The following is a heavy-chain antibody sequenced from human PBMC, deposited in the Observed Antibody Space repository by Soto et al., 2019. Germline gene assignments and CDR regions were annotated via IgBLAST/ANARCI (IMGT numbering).Heavy chain of an antibody. V-gene: IGHV3-66*01. D-gene: IGHD2-15*01. CDR2: IQRGGRT. CDR3: ARDEVLFDGGRCYGVNLDF. Sequence: EVHLVESGGGLVQPGGSLRLSCAASGFTVSSKYMHWVRQAPGKGLEWVALIQRGGRTYYADYVKSRFTISRDTSENTLNLQMDRLRAEDTAVYYCARDEVLFDGGRCYGVNLDFWGKGTTVTVSS. CDR1: GFTVSSKY. J-gene: IGHJ6*03.